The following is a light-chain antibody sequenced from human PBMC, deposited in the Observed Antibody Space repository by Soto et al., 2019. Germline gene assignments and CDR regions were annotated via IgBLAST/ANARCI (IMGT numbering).Light chain of an antibody. V-gene: IGKV1-5*01. CDR2: DAS. J-gene: IGKJ1*01. CDR1: QTISGW. Sequence: DIQMTQSPSTLSASVGDTVTITCRASQTISGWLAWYQQRPGKAPNLLIFDASTLESGVPSRFSGSGSGTTFTLTISSLQSDDFDTYYCLQYNGYYRTLGQGTKVDIK. CDR3: LQYNGYYRT.